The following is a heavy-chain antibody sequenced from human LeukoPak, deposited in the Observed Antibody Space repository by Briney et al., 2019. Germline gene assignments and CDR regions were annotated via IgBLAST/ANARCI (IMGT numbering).Heavy chain of an antibody. D-gene: IGHD6-13*01. J-gene: IGHJ1*01. CDR3: ARGYSSSGGYFQH. CDR2: IYYSGST. V-gene: IGHV4-31*11. CDR1: GGSISSGGYY. Sequence: PSETLSLTCAVSGGSISSGGYYWSWIRQHPGKGLEWIGYIYYSGSTYYNPSLKSRVTISVDTSKNQFSLKLSSVTAADTAVYYCARGYSSSGGYFQHWGQGTLVTVSS.